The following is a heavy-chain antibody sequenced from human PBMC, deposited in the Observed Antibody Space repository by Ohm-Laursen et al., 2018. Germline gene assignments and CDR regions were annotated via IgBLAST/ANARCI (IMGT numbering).Heavy chain of an antibody. CDR1: GGSISSYY. J-gene: IGHJ4*02. D-gene: IGHD6-19*01. V-gene: IGHV4-4*07. Sequence: GTLSLTCIVSGGSISSYYWSWIRQPAGKGLEWIGRIYTSGSTNYNPSLKSRVTMSVDTSKNQFSLKLSSVTAADTAVYYCARGQWLVGSYYFDYWGQGTLVTVSS. CDR3: ARGQWLVGSYYFDY. CDR2: IYTSGST.